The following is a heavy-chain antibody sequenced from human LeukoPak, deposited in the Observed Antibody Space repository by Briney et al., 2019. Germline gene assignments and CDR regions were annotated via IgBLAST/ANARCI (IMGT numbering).Heavy chain of an antibody. CDR3: ARDRMSY. CDR1: GFTFSSYA. Sequence: GGSLRLSCAASGFTFSSYAMHWFGQAPGKGLEWVAVISYDGSNKYYADSVKGRFTISRDNSKNTLYLQMNSLRAEDTAVYYCARDRMSYWGQGTLVTVSS. J-gene: IGHJ4*02. D-gene: IGHD1-14*01. CDR2: ISYDGSNK. V-gene: IGHV3-30-3*01.